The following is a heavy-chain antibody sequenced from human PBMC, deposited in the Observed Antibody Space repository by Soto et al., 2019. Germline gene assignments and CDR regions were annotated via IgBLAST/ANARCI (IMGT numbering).Heavy chain of an antibody. V-gene: IGHV4-4*07. CDR2: LYTRGTT. Sequence: SETLSLTCSVSGASISNFYWSWIRQSAGKGLEWIGRLYTRGTTDYNPSLKSRVTMSIDTSKNRVSLSLTSVTAADTAVYYCAKGGTYYLVSWGPGILLTVSS. D-gene: IGHD3-16*01. CDR3: AKGGTYYLVS. J-gene: IGHJ4*02. CDR1: GASISNFY.